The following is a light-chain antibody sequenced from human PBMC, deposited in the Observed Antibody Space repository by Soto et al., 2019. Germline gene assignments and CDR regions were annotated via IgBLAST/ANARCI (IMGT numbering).Light chain of an antibody. CDR2: AAS. CDR1: QDISTY. Sequence: DIQMTQSPSPLSASVGDRVTITCRATQDISTYLNWYQQKPGKAPKLLIYAASSLQSGVPSRFSGSGSGTDFTLTISSLQPEDFATYYCQQSYSTPWTFGQGTKVEIK. J-gene: IGKJ1*01. CDR3: QQSYSTPWT. V-gene: IGKV1-39*01.